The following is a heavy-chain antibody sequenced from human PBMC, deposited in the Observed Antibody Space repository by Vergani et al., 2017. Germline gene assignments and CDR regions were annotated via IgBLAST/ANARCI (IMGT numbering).Heavy chain of an antibody. D-gene: IGHD6-13*01. CDR3: ARVSRRIAAAGTGGWFDP. Sequence: QVQLVQSGAEVKKPGASVKVSCKASGYTFTSYDINWVRQATGQGLEWMGWMNPNSGNTGYAQKFQGRVTMTRNTSISTAYMELSRLRSDDTAVYYCARVSRRIAAAGTGGWFDPWGQGTLVTVSS. V-gene: IGHV1-8*01. CDR2: MNPNSGNT. CDR1: GYTFTSYD. J-gene: IGHJ5*02.